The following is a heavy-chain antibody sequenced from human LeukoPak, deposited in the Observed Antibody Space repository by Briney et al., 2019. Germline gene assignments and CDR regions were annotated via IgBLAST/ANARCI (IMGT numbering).Heavy chain of an antibody. Sequence: GGSLRLSCAASGFTFSSYGMHWVRQAPGKGLEWVAFIRYDGSNKYYADSVKGRFTISRDNSKNTLYLQMNSLRAEDTAVYYCAKAACSSTSCRYNWNYGFDYWGQGTLVTVSS. CDR3: AKAACSSTSCRYNWNYGFDY. CDR2: IRYDGSNK. CDR1: GFTFSSYG. J-gene: IGHJ4*02. V-gene: IGHV3-30*02. D-gene: IGHD2-2*01.